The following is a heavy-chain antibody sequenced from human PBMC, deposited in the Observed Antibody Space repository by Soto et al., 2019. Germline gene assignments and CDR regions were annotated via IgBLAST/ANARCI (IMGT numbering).Heavy chain of an antibody. CDR1: GFTFDNCA. CDR2: ISGSGGST. V-gene: IGHV3-23*01. J-gene: IGHJ4*02. D-gene: IGHD6-19*01. Sequence: HPGGSLRLSCAASGFTFDNCAMSWVRQAPGKGLEWILGISGSGGSTYYADSVKGRFTISRDNSKNTVYLQMNSLRADDTAVYYCAKGKTSGWYYFDFWGQGTPVTVSS. CDR3: AKGKTSGWYYFDF.